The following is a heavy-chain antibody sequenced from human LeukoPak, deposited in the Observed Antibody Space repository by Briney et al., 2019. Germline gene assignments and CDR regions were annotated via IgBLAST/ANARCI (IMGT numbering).Heavy chain of an antibody. J-gene: IGHJ4*02. D-gene: IGHD3-16*01. V-gene: IGHV3-30*04. CDR1: GFTFSSCA. CDR3: ARGHYGGSFDY. Sequence: GGSLRLSCAASGFTFSSCAMHWVRQAPGKGLEWVAVISYDGSNKYYADSVKGRFTISRDNSKNTLYLQTNSLRAEDTAVYYCARGHYGGSFDYWGQGTLVTVSS. CDR2: ISYDGSNK.